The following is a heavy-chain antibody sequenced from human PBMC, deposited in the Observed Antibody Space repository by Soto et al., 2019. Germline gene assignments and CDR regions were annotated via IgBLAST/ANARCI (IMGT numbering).Heavy chain of an antibody. V-gene: IGHV1-8*01. J-gene: IGHJ6*03. D-gene: IGHD5-12*01. CDR2: MNPNSGNT. CDR3: ARGREYSGYDIYYYYYYYMDV. Sequence: ASVKVSCKASGYTFTSYDINWVRQATGQGLEWMGWMNPNSGNTGYAQKFQGRVNMTRNTSISTAYMELSSLRSEDTAVYYCARGREYSGYDIYYYYYYYMDVWGKGTTVTVSS. CDR1: GYTFTSYD.